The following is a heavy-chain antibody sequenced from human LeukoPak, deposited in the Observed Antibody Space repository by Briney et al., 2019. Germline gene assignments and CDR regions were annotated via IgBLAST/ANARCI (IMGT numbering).Heavy chain of an antibody. Sequence: GGSLRLSCAASGFTFSDYYMSWIPQAPGKGLEWVSYISNSGSTIYHADFVKGRFTISRDSAKKSLYLQMNSLRSDDTAVYYCARERYYYDSSGLKFFAYWGQGTLVTVSS. J-gene: IGHJ4*02. CDR1: GFTFSDYY. V-gene: IGHV3-11*04. D-gene: IGHD3-22*01. CDR3: ARERYYYDSSGLKFFAY. CDR2: ISNSGSTI.